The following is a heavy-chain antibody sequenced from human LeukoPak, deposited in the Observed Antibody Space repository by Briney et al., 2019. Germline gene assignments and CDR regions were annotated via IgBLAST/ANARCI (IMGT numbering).Heavy chain of an antibody. CDR1: VFTFSSYA. D-gene: IGHD5-12*01. Sequence: GGSLRLSCAASVFTFSSYAMSWVRQAPGKGLEWVSAISGSGGSTYYADSVKGRFTISRDNSKNTLYLQMNSLRAEDTAVYYCAKQRPYSGYDYGYFDYWGQGTLVTVSS. CDR3: AKQRPYSGYDYGYFDY. V-gene: IGHV3-23*01. CDR2: ISGSGGST. J-gene: IGHJ4*02.